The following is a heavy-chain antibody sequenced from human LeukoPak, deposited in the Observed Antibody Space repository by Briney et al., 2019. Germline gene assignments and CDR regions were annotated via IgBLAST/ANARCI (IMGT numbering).Heavy chain of an antibody. CDR1: GFIFSSYS. J-gene: IGHJ4*01. CDR3: ARRWIPGNYYFDY. Sequence: GGSLRLSCAVSGFIFSSYSMNWVRQAPGKGLEWVSSIGSSNSYIYYADSVKGRFTISRDNAKNSLLLQMNSLRADDTAVYYCARRWIPGNYYFDYWGQEPWSPSPQ. CDR2: IGSSNSYI. D-gene: IGHD5-18*01. V-gene: IGHV3-21*01.